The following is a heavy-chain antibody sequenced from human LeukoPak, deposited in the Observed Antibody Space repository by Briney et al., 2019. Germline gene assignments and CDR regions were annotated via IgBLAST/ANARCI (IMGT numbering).Heavy chain of an antibody. CDR1: GRSISSYY. D-gene: IGHD6-19*01. J-gene: IGHJ5*02. CDR3: ARSYIAVAVCWFDP. V-gene: IGHV4-4*07. CDR2: IYTSGST. Sequence: SETLSLTCTVSGRSISSYYWSWIRQPAGKGLEWIGRIYTSGSTNYNPSLKSRVTMSVDTSKNQFSLKLSSVTAADTAVYYCARSYIAVAVCWFDPWGQGTLVTVSS.